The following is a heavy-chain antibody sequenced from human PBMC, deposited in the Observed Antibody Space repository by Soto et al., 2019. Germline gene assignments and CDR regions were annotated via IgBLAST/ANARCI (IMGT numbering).Heavy chain of an antibody. V-gene: IGHV3-23*01. CDR3: AKDHEIFGVVTRRGFDH. D-gene: IGHD3-3*01. CDR1: GFTFSNYA. J-gene: IGHJ4*02. CDR2: VCGSGGTT. Sequence: VQLLESGGVLIQPGGSLRLSCAASGFTFSNYAMSWVGQAPGKGLGWVSTVCGSGGTTYYAGSVKGRFTISRDNSRITLNLQMNSLRGEDTALYYCAKDHEIFGVVTRRGFDHWGQGTLVTVYS.